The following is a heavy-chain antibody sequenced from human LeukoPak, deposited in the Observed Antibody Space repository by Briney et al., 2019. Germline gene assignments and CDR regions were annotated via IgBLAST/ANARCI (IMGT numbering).Heavy chain of an antibody. Sequence: GGSLRLSCAGSGWMHWVRQAPGKGLVWVSGINHIGTATYYADSVKGRFTISRDNAKNTVSLQMNSLSAEDTAVYYCASVFDSWGQGFLVTVSS. CDR3: ASVFDS. J-gene: IGHJ4*02. CDR1: GW. CDR2: INHIGTAT. V-gene: IGHV3-74*01.